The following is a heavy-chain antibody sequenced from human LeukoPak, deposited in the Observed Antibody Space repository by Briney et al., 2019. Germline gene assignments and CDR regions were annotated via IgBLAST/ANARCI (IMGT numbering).Heavy chain of an antibody. J-gene: IGHJ3*02. CDR3: AKTTYYDFPGAFDI. V-gene: IGHV3-23*01. CDR2: ISGSGGST. CDR1: GFTFSSYT. D-gene: IGHD3-3*01. Sequence: GGSLRLSCEASGFTFSSYTMSWVRQAPGKGLEWVSAISGSGGSTYYADSVKGRFTISRDNSKNTLYLPMNSLRAEDTAVYYCAKTTYYDFPGAFDIWGQGTMVTVSS.